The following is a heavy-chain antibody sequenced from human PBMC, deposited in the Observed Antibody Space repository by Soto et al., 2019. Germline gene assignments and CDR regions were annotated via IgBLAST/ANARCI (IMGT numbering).Heavy chain of an antibody. CDR2: IYYSGST. Sequence: SETLSLTCTVSGGSISSSSNHWGWIRQPPGKGLEWIGSIYYSGSTNYNPSRKSRVTIAVDTSKNQFSLKLSCVTAADTAVYYCARPYHGDLYAFDIWGQRTTVTVSS. J-gene: IGHJ3*02. V-gene: IGHV4-39*07. CDR3: ARPYHGDLYAFDI. CDR1: GGSISSSSNH. D-gene: IGHD3-10*01.